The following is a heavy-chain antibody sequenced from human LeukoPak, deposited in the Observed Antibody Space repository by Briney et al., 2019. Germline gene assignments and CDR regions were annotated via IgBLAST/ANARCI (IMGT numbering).Heavy chain of an antibody. CDR2: ISWDGGST. Sequence: PGGSLRLSCAASGFTFDDYTMHWVRQAPGKGLEWVSLISWDGGSTHYADSVKGRFTISRDNSKNSLYLQMNSLRTEDTALYYCAKGGWRYYGSGSYYDYNPFDYWGQGTLSPSPQ. D-gene: IGHD3-10*01. CDR3: AKGGWRYYGSGSYYDYNPFDY. CDR1: GFTFDDYT. V-gene: IGHV3-43*01. J-gene: IGHJ4*02.